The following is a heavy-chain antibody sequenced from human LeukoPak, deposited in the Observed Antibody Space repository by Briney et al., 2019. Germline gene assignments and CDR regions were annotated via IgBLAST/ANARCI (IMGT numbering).Heavy chain of an antibody. D-gene: IGHD3-10*01. V-gene: IGHV4-34*01. CDR1: GGSFSGYY. Sequence: SETLSLTCAVYGGSFSGYYWSWIRQPPGKGLEWIGEINHSGSTNYNPSLKSRVTISVDTSKNQFSLKLSSVTAADTAVYYCAGSRVRGLFDYWGQGTLVTVSS. J-gene: IGHJ4*02. CDR3: AGSRVRGLFDY. CDR2: INHSGST.